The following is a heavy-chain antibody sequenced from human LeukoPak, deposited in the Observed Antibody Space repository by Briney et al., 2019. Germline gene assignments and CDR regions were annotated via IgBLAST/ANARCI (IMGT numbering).Heavy chain of an antibody. V-gene: IGHV3-48*03. CDR2: ISSSGSTI. J-gene: IGHJ6*04. Sequence: PGGSLRLSCAASGFTFDDYGMSWVRQAPGKGLEWVSYISSSGSTIYYADPVKGRFTISRDNAKNSLYLQMNSLRAEDTAVYYCAELDITMIGGVWGKGTTVTISS. D-gene: IGHD3-10*02. CDR3: AELDITMIGGV. CDR1: GFTFDDYG.